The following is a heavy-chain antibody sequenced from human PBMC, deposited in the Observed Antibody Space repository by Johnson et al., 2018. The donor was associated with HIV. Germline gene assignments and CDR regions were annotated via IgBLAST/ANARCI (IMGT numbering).Heavy chain of an antibody. CDR2: IWYDGSNK. V-gene: IGHV3-33*08. J-gene: IGHJ3*02. D-gene: IGHD3-10*01. CDR3: ARVAVLWFRDTNAFDI. Sequence: QEQLVESGGGVVQPGRSLRLSCAASGFTFSSYGMHWVRQAAGKGLEWVALIWYDGSNKYYADSVKGRFTISRDNSKNTLYLQMNSLRAEDTAVYYCARVAVLWFRDTNAFDIWGQGTMVTVSS. CDR1: GFTFSSYG.